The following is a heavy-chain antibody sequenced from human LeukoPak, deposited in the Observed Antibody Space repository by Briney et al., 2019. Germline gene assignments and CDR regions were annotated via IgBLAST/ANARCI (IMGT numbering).Heavy chain of an antibody. D-gene: IGHD2-15*01. Sequence: GGSLRLSCADSDFTFRSYDMTWVRQAPGKGLEWVSTISATGDNTFYADPVKGRFTTSRDNSKNTLYLHMNSLRAEDTALYYCARGYSRDFETASYFDYWGQGTLVTVSS. CDR3: ARGYSRDFETASYFDY. J-gene: IGHJ4*02. V-gene: IGHV3-23*01. CDR2: ISATGDNT. CDR1: DFTFRSYD.